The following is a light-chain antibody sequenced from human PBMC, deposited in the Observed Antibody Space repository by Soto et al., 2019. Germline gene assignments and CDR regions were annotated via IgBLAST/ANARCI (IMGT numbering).Light chain of an antibody. Sequence: VLTQSPATLSLSPGDRATLSCRASENVRTFVDWYQQKPGQAPRLLIYGASNRATDIPSRFSGSGSGTDFTLTISNLEPEDFAVYYFQQHSHWPPWTFGQGTRVEIQ. CDR1: ENVRTF. V-gene: IGKV3-11*01. CDR3: QQHSHWPPWT. J-gene: IGKJ1*01. CDR2: GAS.